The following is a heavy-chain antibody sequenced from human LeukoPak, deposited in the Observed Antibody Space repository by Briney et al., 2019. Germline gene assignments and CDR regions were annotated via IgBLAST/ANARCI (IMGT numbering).Heavy chain of an antibody. D-gene: IGHD6-13*01. V-gene: IGHV1-69*05. CDR3: ARVRQQLYYYYMDV. Sequence: SVKVSCKASGYTFTSYGISWVRQAPGQGLEWMGGIIPIFGTANYAQKFQGRVTITTDESTSTAYMELSSLRSEDTAVYYCARVRQQLYYYYMDVWGKGTTVTVSS. CDR2: IIPIFGTA. CDR1: GYTFTSYG. J-gene: IGHJ6*03.